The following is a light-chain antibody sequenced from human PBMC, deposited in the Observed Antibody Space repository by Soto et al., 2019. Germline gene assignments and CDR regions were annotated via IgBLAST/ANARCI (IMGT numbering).Light chain of an antibody. CDR3: QSYDGSLATSI. CDR2: GNN. CDR1: SSNLGAGYD. V-gene: IGLV1-40*01. Sequence: QSVLTQPPSVSGTPGQRVSISCTGTSSNLGAGYDVHWHQQLPGAAPRLLIFGNNVRPSGVPDRFSGSKSGTSASLAITGLQAEDEAIYHCQSYDGSLATSIFGAGTKLTVL. J-gene: IGLJ2*01.